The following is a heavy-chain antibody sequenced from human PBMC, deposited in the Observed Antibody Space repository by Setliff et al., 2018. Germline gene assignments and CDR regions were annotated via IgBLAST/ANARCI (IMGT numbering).Heavy chain of an antibody. D-gene: IGHD6-25*01. CDR1: GGPINTGNYY. CDR3: ARSIAAAATKF. Sequence: SETLSLTCTVSGGPINTGNYYWSWFRQPAGKGLEWIGQIFSKGSTNTYPSLMSRVTISMDTSKNQFSLRLTSMTAADTGVYYCARSIAAAATKFWGQGTAVTVSS. CDR2: IFSKGST. V-gene: IGHV4-61*09. J-gene: IGHJ4*02.